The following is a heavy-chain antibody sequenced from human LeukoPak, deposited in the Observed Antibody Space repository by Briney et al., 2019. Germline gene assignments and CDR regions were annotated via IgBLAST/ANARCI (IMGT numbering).Heavy chain of an antibody. D-gene: IGHD1-26*01. CDR2: ISLTGET. J-gene: IGHJ4*02. CDR3: SRESGAFCPFGY. Sequence: PSETLSLTCGVSGGSISSTNWWSWVRQPPGQWLEWIGEISLTGETNYNPSLNGRVTMSLDKSRNQLSLSLTSVTAADTAIYYCSRESGAFCPFGYWGQGTLVIVPP. CDR1: GGSISSTNW. V-gene: IGHV4-4*02.